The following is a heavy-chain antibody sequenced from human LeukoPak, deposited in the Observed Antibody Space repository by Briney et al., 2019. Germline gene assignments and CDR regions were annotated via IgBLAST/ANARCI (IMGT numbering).Heavy chain of an antibody. V-gene: IGHV4-39*02. CDR1: GGSIRSTSYY. Sequence: SETLSLTCTVSGGSIRSTSYYWGRIRQPPGKGLEWIGSIYYSGSTYYNPSLKSRATISVDTSKNHFSLKMSSVTAADTAEYYCARDVYYYGWSHSRAFDIWGQGTMVTVSS. D-gene: IGHD3-10*01. CDR3: ARDVYYYGWSHSRAFDI. CDR2: IYYSGST. J-gene: IGHJ3*02.